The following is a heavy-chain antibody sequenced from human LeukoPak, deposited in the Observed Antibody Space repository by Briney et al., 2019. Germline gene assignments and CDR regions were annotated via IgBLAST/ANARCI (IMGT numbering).Heavy chain of an antibody. CDR2: TYYRSKWYN. Sequence: SQTLSLTCAISGDIVSSNSAAWTWIRQSPSRGLEWLGRTYYRSKWYNDYAISLKSRVTINADTSKNQFSLQLNSVTPEDTAVYYCVWGFYYTGMDVWGQGTTVTVSS. D-gene: IGHD3-16*01. CDR3: VWGFYYTGMDV. V-gene: IGHV6-1*01. J-gene: IGHJ6*02. CDR1: GDIVSSNSAA.